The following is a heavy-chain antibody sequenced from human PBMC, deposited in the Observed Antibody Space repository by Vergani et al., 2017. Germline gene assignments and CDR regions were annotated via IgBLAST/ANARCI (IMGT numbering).Heavy chain of an antibody. Sequence: EVQLVQSGAEVKKPGESLKISCTGSGYSFTSYWIGWVRQMPGKGLEWMGIIYPGDSDTRYSPSFQGQVTISADKSISTAYLQWSSLKASDTAMYYCARADYDILTGFAFDIWGQGTMVTVSS. CDR2: IYPGDSDT. D-gene: IGHD3-9*01. CDR1: GYSFTSYW. J-gene: IGHJ3*02. V-gene: IGHV5-51*01. CDR3: ARADYDILTGFAFDI.